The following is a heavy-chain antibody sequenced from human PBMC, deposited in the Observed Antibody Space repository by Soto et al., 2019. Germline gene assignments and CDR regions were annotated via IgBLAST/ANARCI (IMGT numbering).Heavy chain of an antibody. Sequence: TLSLTCAADGTPFSGYYWSWIRPPPGKGQEWIGEVNHSGSTNYNPSLKSRVTISVDTSKNQFSLKLSSVTAADTAVYYCARIREGLLRYFDWLSNNYYYGMDVWGQGTTVTVSS. CDR1: GTPFSGYY. CDR2: VNHSGST. CDR3: ARIREGLLRYFDWLSNNYYYGMDV. J-gene: IGHJ6*02. D-gene: IGHD3-9*01. V-gene: IGHV4-34*01.